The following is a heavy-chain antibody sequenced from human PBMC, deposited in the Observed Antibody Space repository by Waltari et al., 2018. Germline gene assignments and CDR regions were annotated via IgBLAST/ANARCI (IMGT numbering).Heavy chain of an antibody. V-gene: IGHV4-61*02. CDR3: AHFPRGVPH. D-gene: IGHD3-10*01. Sequence: QVQLQESGPGLVKPSQTLSLTCTISGGSISSGSYYWSWIRQPAGKGLEWIGRIYTSGSTNYNPSLKSRVTISVDTSKNQVVLTMTNMDPVDTATYYCAHFPRGVPHWGQGTLVTVSS. CDR2: IYTSGST. CDR1: GGSISSGSYY. J-gene: IGHJ4*02.